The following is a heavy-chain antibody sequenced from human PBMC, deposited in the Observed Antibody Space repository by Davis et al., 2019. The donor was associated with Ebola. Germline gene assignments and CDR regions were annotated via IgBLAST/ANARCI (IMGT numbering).Heavy chain of an antibody. J-gene: IGHJ5*02. CDR2: IDPSDSYT. CDR1: GYSFTNYW. D-gene: IGHD6-19*01. V-gene: IGHV5-10-1*01. Sequence: GESLKISCKGSGYSFTNYWISWVRQMPGKGLEWMGRIDPSDSYTNYSPSFQGHVTISADKSISTAYLQWSSLKASDTAMYYCARRSSGWYVWLDPWGQGTLVTVSS. CDR3: ARRSSGWYVWLDP.